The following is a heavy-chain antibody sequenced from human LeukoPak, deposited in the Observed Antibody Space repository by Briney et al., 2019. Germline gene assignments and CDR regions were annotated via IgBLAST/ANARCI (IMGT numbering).Heavy chain of an antibody. CDR3: ARDLYYYDSSGSPYYYGMDV. V-gene: IGHV3-66*01. Sequence: GGSLRLSCAASGFTASSNYMSWVRQAPGKGLEWVSVIYSGGSTYYADSVKGRFTISRDNSKNTLYLQMNSLRAEDTAVYYCARDLYYYDSSGSPYYYGMDVWGQGTTVTVSS. J-gene: IGHJ6*02. D-gene: IGHD3-22*01. CDR1: GFTASSNY. CDR2: IYSGGST.